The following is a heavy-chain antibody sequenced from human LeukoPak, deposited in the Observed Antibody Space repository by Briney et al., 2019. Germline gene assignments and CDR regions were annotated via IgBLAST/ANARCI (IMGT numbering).Heavy chain of an antibody. CDR1: GYTFTSYD. J-gene: IGHJ4*02. CDR3: ARGRITFGGVIVIQYFDY. CDR2: MNPNSGNT. D-gene: IGHD3-16*02. Sequence: ASLRVSCKASGYTFTSYDINWVREATGQGLEWMGWMNPNSGNTGYAQKFQGRVTMTRNTSISTAYMELSSLRSEDTAVYYCARGRITFGGVIVIQYFDYWGQGTLVTVSS. V-gene: IGHV1-8*01.